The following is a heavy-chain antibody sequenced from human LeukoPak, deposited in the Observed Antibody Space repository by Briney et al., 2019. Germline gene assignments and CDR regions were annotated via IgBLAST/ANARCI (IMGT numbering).Heavy chain of an antibody. V-gene: IGHV4-34*01. CDR1: GGSFSGYY. J-gene: IGHJ4*02. Sequence: SETLSLTCAVYGGSFSGYYWSWIRQPPGKGLEWIGEINHSGSTNYNPSLKSRITISVDTSKNQFSLKLSSMTAADTAVYYCASPFFDFWGQGTLVTVSS. CDR3: ASPFFDF. CDR2: INHSGST.